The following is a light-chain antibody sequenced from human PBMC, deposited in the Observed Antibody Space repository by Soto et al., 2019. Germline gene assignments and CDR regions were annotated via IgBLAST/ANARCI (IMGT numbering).Light chain of an antibody. Sequence: EIVVTQSPVTLSLSPGERATLSCRASQSVSSYLAWYQQRPGQAPRLLIYDASNRATGIPARFSGSGSGTDFTLTISGLEPEDFAVYYCQQRSVWPITFGQGTRL. V-gene: IGKV3-11*01. CDR2: DAS. CDR3: QQRSVWPIT. J-gene: IGKJ5*01. CDR1: QSVSSY.